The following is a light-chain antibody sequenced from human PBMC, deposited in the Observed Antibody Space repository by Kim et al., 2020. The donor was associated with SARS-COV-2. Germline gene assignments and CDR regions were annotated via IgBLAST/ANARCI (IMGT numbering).Light chain of an antibody. CDR2: SIK. Sequence: PGRTVTLTCASSTGAVTSGYYPNWFQQKPGQAPRALIYSIKNRHSWTPARFSGSLLGGKAALTLSGAQPEDEAEYYCLLYYDGAQVFGGGTQLTVL. V-gene: IGLV7-43*01. J-gene: IGLJ2*01. CDR1: TGAVTSGYY. CDR3: LLYYDGAQV.